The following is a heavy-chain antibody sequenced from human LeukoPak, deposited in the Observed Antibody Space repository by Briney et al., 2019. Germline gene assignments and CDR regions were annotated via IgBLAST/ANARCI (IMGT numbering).Heavy chain of an antibody. Sequence: GGSLRLSCAASGFTFSSYAMSWVRQAPGKGLEWVSAISGSGGSTYYADSVKGRFTISRNNSKNTLYLQMNSLRAEDTAVYYCAKDGGYAYYYYYMDVWGKGTTVTVSS. CDR2: ISGSGGST. CDR1: GFTFSSYA. D-gene: IGHD5-12*01. CDR3: AKDGGYAYYYYYMDV. V-gene: IGHV3-23*01. J-gene: IGHJ6*03.